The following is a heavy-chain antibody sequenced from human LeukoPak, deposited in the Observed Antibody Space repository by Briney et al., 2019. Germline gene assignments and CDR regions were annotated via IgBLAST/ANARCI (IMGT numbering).Heavy chain of an antibody. D-gene: IGHD1-26*01. CDR2: ISSSGSTI. J-gene: IGHJ5*02. CDR3: ARVTGATTHWFDP. V-gene: IGHV3-11*01. Sequence: GGPLRFSCAASGFTFSDYYMSWIHQAPGKGMIWVSYISSSGSTIYYADSVKGRFTISRDNAKNSLYLQMNSLRAEDTAVYYCARVTGATTHWFDPWGQGTLVTVSS. CDR1: GFTFSDYY.